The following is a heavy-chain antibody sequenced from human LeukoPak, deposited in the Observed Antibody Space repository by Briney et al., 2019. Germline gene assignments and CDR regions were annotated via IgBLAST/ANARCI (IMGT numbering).Heavy chain of an antibody. CDR1: GYTFTSYD. J-gene: IGHJ6*02. D-gene: IGHD3-9*01. V-gene: IGHV1-8*01. Sequence: GASVKVSCKASGYTFTSYDINWVRQATGQGLEWMGWMNPNSGNTGYAQKFQGRVTMTRNTSISTAYMELSSLRSEDTAVYYCARGGERYFDGGNGMDVWGQGTTVTVSS. CDR3: ARGGERYFDGGNGMDV. CDR2: MNPNSGNT.